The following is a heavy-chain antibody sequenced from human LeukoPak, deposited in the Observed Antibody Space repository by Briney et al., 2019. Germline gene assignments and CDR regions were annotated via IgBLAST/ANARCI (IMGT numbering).Heavy chain of an antibody. D-gene: IGHD2-15*01. Sequence: GGSLRLACAASGYTFSSYGMHWVRQAPGRGLEWVAFIRYDGSNKYYADSVKGRFTISRDNSKNTLYLQMNSLRAEDTAVYYCLLVDDAFDIWGQGTMVTVSS. V-gene: IGHV3-30*02. CDR1: GYTFSSYG. CDR3: LLVDDAFDI. CDR2: IRYDGSNK. J-gene: IGHJ3*02.